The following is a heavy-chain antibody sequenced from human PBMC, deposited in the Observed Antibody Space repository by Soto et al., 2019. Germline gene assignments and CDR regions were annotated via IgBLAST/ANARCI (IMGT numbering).Heavy chain of an antibody. CDR2: MNPINGAA. V-gene: IGHV1-8*02. CDR3: GRGPSPRAPAGGTPYYYAMGV. D-gene: IGHD6-13*01. Sequence: ASVKVCCKSSGYDLTAYDINRVRQASGQGLEWMGWMNPINGAAGSARRFQGRVSMTRNTATGTAYLELTSLRSDDTAVYYCGRGPSPRAPAGGTPYYYAMGVWGQGSTVTVSS. J-gene: IGHJ6*02. CDR1: GYDLTAYD.